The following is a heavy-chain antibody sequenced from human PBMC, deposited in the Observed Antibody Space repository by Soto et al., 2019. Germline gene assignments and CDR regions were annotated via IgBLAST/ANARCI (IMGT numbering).Heavy chain of an antibody. J-gene: IGHJ2*01. CDR3: AKSPITMIVVVPGYFDL. D-gene: IGHD3-22*01. CDR1: GFTFDDYA. V-gene: IGHV3-9*01. Sequence: PGGSLRLSCAASGFTFDDYAMHWFRQAPGKCLEWVSGISWNSGSIGYADSVKGRFTISRDNAKNSLYLQMNSLRAEDTALYYCAKSPITMIVVVPGYFDLWGRGXLVTVSS. CDR2: ISWNSGSI.